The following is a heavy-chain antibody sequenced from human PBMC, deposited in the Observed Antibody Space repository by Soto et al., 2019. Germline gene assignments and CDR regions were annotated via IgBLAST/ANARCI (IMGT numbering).Heavy chain of an antibody. CDR3: AGTRIAARPGYYFDY. V-gene: IGHV4-59*08. J-gene: IGHJ4*02. CDR2: IYYSGST. Sequence: SETLSLTCTVSGGSISSYYWSWIRQPPGKGLEWIGYIYYSGSTNYNPSLKSRVTIPVDTSKNQFSLKLSSVTAADTAVYYCAGTRIAARPGYYFDYWGQGTLVTVSS. CDR1: GGSISSYY. D-gene: IGHD6-6*01.